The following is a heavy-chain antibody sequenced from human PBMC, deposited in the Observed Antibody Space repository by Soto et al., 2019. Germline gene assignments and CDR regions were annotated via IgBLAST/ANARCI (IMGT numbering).Heavy chain of an antibody. D-gene: IGHD6-6*01. CDR2: IYYSGST. CDR1: GGSISSSSYY. J-gene: IGHJ4*02. V-gene: IGHV4-39*01. CDR3: ARHGGRIAARLGSRNYFDY. Sequence: SETLSLTCTVSGGSISSSSYYWGWIRQPPGKGLEWIGSIYYSGSTYYNPSLKSRVTISVDTSKNQFSLKLSSVTAADTAVYYCARHGGRIAARLGSRNYFDYWGQGTLVTVSS.